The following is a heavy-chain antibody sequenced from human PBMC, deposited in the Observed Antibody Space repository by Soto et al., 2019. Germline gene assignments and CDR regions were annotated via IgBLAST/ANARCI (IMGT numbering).Heavy chain of an antibody. CDR3: ARAAGRVITSLWFDP. D-gene: IGHD3-22*01. J-gene: IGHJ5*02. Sequence: QVQLVQSGAEVKKPGASVKVSCKASGYTFTSYGISWVRQAPGQGLEWMGWISAHNGNTNYAQKLQGRVTMTTDTSTSTAYMELSSLRSDDTAVYYCARAAGRVITSLWFDPWGQGNLVTVST. CDR2: ISAHNGNT. V-gene: IGHV1-18*04. CDR1: GYTFTSYG.